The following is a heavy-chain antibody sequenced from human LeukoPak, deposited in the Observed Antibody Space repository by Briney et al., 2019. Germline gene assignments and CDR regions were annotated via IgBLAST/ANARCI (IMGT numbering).Heavy chain of an antibody. D-gene: IGHD3-10*01. CDR2: ISYSGGT. V-gene: IGHV4-59*01. CDR3: VRGERLGGDY. J-gene: IGHJ4*01. CDR1: SVSISSYY. Sequence: SETLSLTCSVSSVSISSYYWSWIRQSPGKGLEWIGYISYSGGTNYNPSLKSRVTISLDTSKNQFSLQLSSVTAADTAVYYCVRGERLGGDYWGHGTLVTVSS.